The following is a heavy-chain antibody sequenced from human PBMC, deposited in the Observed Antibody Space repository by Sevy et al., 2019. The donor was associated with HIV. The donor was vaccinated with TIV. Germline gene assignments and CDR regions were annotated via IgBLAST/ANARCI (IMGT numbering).Heavy chain of an antibody. D-gene: IGHD4-17*01. CDR3: AKGRGGDYELDY. J-gene: IGHJ4*02. CDR1: GFTFSSYA. CDR2: ISGSGGST. Sequence: GGSLILSCAASGFTFSSYAMSWVRQAPGKGLEWVSAISGSGGSTYYADSVKGRFTISRDNSKNTLYLQMNSLRAEDTAVYYCAKGRGGDYELDYWGQGTLVTVSS. V-gene: IGHV3-23*01.